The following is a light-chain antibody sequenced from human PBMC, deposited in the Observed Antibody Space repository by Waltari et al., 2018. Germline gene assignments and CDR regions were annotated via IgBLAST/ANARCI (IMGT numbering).Light chain of an antibody. J-gene: IGKJ3*01. CDR2: KAS. CDR3: QQYNSYQGGFT. Sequence: DIQMTQSPSTLSASVGDRVTITCRASQSISSWLAWYQQKPGKAPKLLIYKASSLESGVPSRFSGSGSGTEFTLTISSLQPDDFATYYCQQYNSYQGGFTFGPGTKVDIK. V-gene: IGKV1-5*03. CDR1: QSISSW.